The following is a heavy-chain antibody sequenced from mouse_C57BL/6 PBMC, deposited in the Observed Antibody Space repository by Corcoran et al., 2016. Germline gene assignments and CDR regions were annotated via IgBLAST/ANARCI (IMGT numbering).Heavy chain of an antibody. CDR1: GYTFTTYG. Sequence: QIQLVQSGPELKKPGETVKISCKASGYTFTTYGMSWVKQAPGKGLKWMGWINTYSGVPTYADDFKGRFAFSLETSASTAYLQINILKNEDTATYFCASPLPLDYWGQGTTLTVSS. V-gene: IGHV9-3*01. CDR3: ASPLPLDY. J-gene: IGHJ2*01. CDR2: INTYSGVP.